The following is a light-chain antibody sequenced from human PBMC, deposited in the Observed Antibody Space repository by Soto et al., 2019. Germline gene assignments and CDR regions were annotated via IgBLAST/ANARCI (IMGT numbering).Light chain of an antibody. CDR1: SSNIGRNT. V-gene: IGLV1-44*01. J-gene: IGLJ3*02. Sequence: QSVLTQPPSASGTPGQRVIISCSGSSSNIGRNTVNWYQQLPGTAPTLLIYSNNQRPSGVPDRFSGSKSGTSASLAVNGLQSEDEGDYYCAVWDDSLNGPLFGGGTKVTVL. CDR2: SNN. CDR3: AVWDDSLNGPL.